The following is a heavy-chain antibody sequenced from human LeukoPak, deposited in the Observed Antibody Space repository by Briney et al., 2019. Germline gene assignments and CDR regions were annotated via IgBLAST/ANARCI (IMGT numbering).Heavy chain of an antibody. J-gene: IGHJ3*02. CDR1: GFTVSSNY. V-gene: IGHV3-53*01. CDR3: ARMTSYTSLTGYHDSFDI. D-gene: IGHD3-9*01. Sequence: GGSLKLSCAASGFTVSSNYMSWVRQAPGKGLEWVSVIYSGGTTYYADSVKGRFTISRDNSKNSLYLQMSSLRDEDTAVYYCARMTSYTSLTGYHDSFDIWGQGTVVTVSS. CDR2: IYSGGTT.